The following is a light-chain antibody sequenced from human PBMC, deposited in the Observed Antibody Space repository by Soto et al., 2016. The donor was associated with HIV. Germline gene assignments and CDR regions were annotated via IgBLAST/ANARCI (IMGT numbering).Light chain of an antibody. CDR3: MQTLLFWT. CDR2: LGS. J-gene: IGKJ1*01. CDR1: QSLVHSNGYTY. V-gene: IGKV2-28*01. Sequence: DIVMTQSPLSLPVTPGEPASISCRSSQSLVHSNGYTYLDWYLQKPGQSPQLLIYLGSNRASGVPDRFSGSASGTEFTLKITTVEAEDVGVYYCMQTLLFWTFGRGTKVEIK.